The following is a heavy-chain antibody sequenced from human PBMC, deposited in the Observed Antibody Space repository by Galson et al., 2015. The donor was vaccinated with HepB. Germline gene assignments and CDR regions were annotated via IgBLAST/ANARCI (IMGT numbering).Heavy chain of an antibody. V-gene: IGHV3-66*01. J-gene: IGHJ6*02. CDR1: GLPVSNNY. CDR2: IYTGGTT. Sequence: SLRLSCAASGLPVSNNYMAWVRQAPGRGLEWVSAIYTGGTTRYADSVKGRFTISRDNSKNTVYFQMNSLRAEDTAVYNCARDWCAGGDCYSGIYYGMDVWGQGTTVSVSS. CDR3: ARDWCAGGDCYSGIYYGMDV. D-gene: IGHD2-21*02.